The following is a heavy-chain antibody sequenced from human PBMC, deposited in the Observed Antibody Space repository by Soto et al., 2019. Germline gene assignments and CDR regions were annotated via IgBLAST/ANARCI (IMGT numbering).Heavy chain of an antibody. CDR3: ARDWEGAVLVPAAWGYYYYGMDV. Sequence: EVQLVESGGGLVQPGGSLRLSCAASGFTFSSYSMNWVRQAPGKGLEWVSYISSSSSTIYYADSVKGRFTISRDNAKNSLDLQMNRLRDEDTAVYYCARDWEGAVLVPAAWGYYYYGMDVWGQGTTVTVSS. D-gene: IGHD2-2*01. J-gene: IGHJ6*02. CDR2: ISSSSSTI. V-gene: IGHV3-48*02. CDR1: GFTFSSYS.